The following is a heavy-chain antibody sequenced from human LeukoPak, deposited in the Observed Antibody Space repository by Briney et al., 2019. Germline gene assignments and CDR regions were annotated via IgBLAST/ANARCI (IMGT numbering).Heavy chain of an antibody. CDR1: GYSFTSYW. CDR3: ARLEGLYGDPPLSHFDY. J-gene: IGHJ4*02. D-gene: IGHD4-17*01. Sequence: PGESLKISCKGSGYSFTSYWIGWVRQMPGKGLEWMGIIYPGDSDTRYSPSFQGQVTISADKSISTAYLQWSSLKASDTAMYYCARLEGLYGDPPLSHFDYWGQGTLVTVSS. CDR2: IYPGDSDT. V-gene: IGHV5-51*01.